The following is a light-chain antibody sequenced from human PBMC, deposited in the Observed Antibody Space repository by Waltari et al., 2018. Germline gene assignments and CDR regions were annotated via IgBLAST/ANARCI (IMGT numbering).Light chain of an antibody. J-gene: IGKJ4*01. Sequence: LEKSDGKTYWNGFQRRPGQSQRRLFYKVSTGDPGVPDRFSGSGSGTDFTLKISRVEAEDVGVYYCMQGTHWPAFTFGGGTKVEIK. CDR2: KVS. CDR3: MQGTHWPAFT. CDR1: LEKSDGKTY. V-gene: IGKV2-30*01.